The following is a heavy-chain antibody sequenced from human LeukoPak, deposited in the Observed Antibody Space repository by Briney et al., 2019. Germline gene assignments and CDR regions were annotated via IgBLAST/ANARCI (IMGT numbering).Heavy chain of an antibody. CDR1: GGSIRSSSYY. CDR2: IYYSGST. Sequence: PSETLSLTCTVSGGSIRSSSYYWGWIRQPPGKGPEWIGSIYYSGSTYYNPSLKSRVTISVDTSKNQFSLKLSSVTAADTAVYYCARVPPSYYDSSGLDYWGQGTLVTVSS. V-gene: IGHV4-39*07. CDR3: ARVPPSYYDSSGLDY. J-gene: IGHJ4*02. D-gene: IGHD3-22*01.